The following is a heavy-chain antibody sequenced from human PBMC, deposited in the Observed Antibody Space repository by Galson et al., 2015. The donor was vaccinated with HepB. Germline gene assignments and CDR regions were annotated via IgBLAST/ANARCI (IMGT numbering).Heavy chain of an antibody. Sequence: SVKVSCKASGGAFNNYEISWARQAPGQGLEWMGGIIPVLGMATYAQMFQDRVTITADKSTSTAYMELSGLTSEDTAVYYCARLHYYDSSGFRSWGQGTLVTVAS. CDR1: GGAFNNYE. CDR3: ARLHYYDSSGFRS. CDR2: IIPVLGMA. D-gene: IGHD3-22*01. J-gene: IGHJ5*02. V-gene: IGHV1-69*10.